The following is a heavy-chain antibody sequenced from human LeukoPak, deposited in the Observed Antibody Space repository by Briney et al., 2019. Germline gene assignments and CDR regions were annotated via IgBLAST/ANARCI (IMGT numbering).Heavy chain of an antibody. CDR2: INQDGNRE. CDR1: GLKFSRYW. D-gene: IGHD2-15*01. Sequence: TGGSLRLSCTVSGLKFSRYWMSWVRQAPGKGLEGVANINQDGNRENYVDSVKGRFSISRDNAKNSLFLQMHGLRAEDTAVYYCATTFPYCSDGTCALGGQGTLVTVSS. J-gene: IGHJ4*02. CDR3: ATTFPYCSDGTCAL. V-gene: IGHV3-7*01.